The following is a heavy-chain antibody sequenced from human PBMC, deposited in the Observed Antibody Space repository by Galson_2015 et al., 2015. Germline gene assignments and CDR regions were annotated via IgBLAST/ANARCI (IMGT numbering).Heavy chain of an antibody. J-gene: IGHJ5*02. V-gene: IGHV1-3*01. CDR1: GYTFTSYA. D-gene: IGHD2-15*01. Sequence: SVKVSCKASGYTFTSYAMHWVRQAPGQRLEWVGWINAGNGNTKYSQKFQGRVTITRDTSASTAYMELSSLRSEDTAVYYCARSPLGYCSGGSCRTNWFDPWGQGTLVTVSS. CDR3: ARSPLGYCSGGSCRTNWFDP. CDR2: INAGNGNT.